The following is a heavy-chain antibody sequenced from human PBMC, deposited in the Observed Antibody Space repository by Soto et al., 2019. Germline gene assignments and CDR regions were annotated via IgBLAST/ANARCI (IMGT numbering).Heavy chain of an antibody. CDR1: GFSLTGYY. V-gene: IGHV1-2*02. D-gene: IGHD1-26*01. CDR3: ASERYLVLTDGMEA. Sequence: ASVKVSCKASGFSLTGYYFHWIRAAPGPGLEWLGWINPNTGGTTYAQKFQGRVTLTWDTSINTAYMELSSLRPYDTAMYYCASERYLVLTDGMEAWGQGTSVTASA. J-gene: IGHJ6*01. CDR2: INPNTGGT.